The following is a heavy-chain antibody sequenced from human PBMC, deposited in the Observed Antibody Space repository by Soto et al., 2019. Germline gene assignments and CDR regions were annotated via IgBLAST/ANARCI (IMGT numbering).Heavy chain of an antibody. CDR2: INSDGSST. CDR1: GFTFSNYW. J-gene: IGHJ4*02. D-gene: IGHD2-2*02. V-gene: IGHV3-74*01. Sequence: EVQLVESGGGLVQPGGSLRLSCAASGFTFSNYWMHWVRQAPGKGLVWVSRINSDGSSTSYADSVKGRFTISRDNAKKPLSLQMNSLRADDTAVYYCARGGVGRYCSSSSCYTWVFDYWGQGTLVTVSS. CDR3: ARGGVGRYCSSSSCYTWVFDY.